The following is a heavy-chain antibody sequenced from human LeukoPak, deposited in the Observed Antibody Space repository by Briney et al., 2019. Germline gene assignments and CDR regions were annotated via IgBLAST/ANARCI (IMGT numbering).Heavy chain of an antibody. Sequence: GASVKVSCKASGYTFTNYYMHWVRQAPGQGLEWMGIINPSGGSTSYAQKFQGRVTMTRDTSTSTVYMELSSLRSEDTAVYYCARGVSNYYDSSGSYWYFDLWGRGTLVTVSS. V-gene: IGHV1-46*01. J-gene: IGHJ2*01. CDR3: ARGVSNYYDSSGSYWYFDL. CDR2: INPSGGST. CDR1: GYTFTNYY. D-gene: IGHD3-22*01.